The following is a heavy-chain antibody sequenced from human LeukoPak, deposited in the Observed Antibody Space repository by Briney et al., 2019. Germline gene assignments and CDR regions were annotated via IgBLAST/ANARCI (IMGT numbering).Heavy chain of an antibody. D-gene: IGHD3-22*01. Sequence: GSLRLSCAASGFTFSSYGMHWVRQAPGKGLEWVAVIWYDGSNKYYADSVKGRFTISRDNSKNTLYLQVNSLRAEDTAVYYCAKDSGYDSTPFFIDYWGQGTLVTVSS. V-gene: IGHV3-33*06. J-gene: IGHJ4*02. CDR1: GFTFSSYG. CDR3: AKDSGYDSTPFFIDY. CDR2: IWYDGSNK.